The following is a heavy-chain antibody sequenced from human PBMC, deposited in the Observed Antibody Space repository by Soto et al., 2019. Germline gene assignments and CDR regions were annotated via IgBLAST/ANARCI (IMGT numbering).Heavy chain of an antibody. Sequence: GESLKISCKGSGYNFAGYWIAWVRQMPGKGLELMGIIYPSDSDTRYRPSFQGQVTISADKSISSTYLQWSSLRASDTAMYYCARGGVSTRTFDYWGQGTPVTVSS. D-gene: IGHD3-3*01. V-gene: IGHV5-51*01. CDR1: GYNFAGYW. CDR3: ARGGVSTRTFDY. J-gene: IGHJ4*02. CDR2: IYPSDSDT.